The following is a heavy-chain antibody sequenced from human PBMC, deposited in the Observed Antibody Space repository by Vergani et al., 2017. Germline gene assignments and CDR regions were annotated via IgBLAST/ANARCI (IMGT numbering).Heavy chain of an antibody. CDR2: VYHSGGT. V-gene: IGHV4-4*02. D-gene: IGHD3-3*01. J-gene: IGHJ4*02. CDR3: ARGLRFLEWLHYFDC. Sequence: QVQLQESGPGLVKPSGTLSLICAVSGGPISSSDWWSWVRQPPGKGLEWIGEVYHSGGTNYAPSLKSRVTISVDKAKNQFSLKLNSVTAADTAVYYCARGLRFLEWLHYFDCWGQGTLVTVSS. CDR1: GGPISSSDW.